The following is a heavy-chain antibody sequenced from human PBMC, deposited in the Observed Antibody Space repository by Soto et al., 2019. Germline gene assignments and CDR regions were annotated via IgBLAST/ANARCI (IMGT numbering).Heavy chain of an antibody. V-gene: IGHV3-33*01. D-gene: IGHD5-12*01. CDR3: ARDSSISVAMDAFDI. Sequence: PGGSLRLSCAASGFTFSSYGMHWVRQAPGKGLEWVAVIWYDGSNKYYADSVKGRFTISRDNSKNTLYLQMNSLRAEDTAVYYCARDSSISVAMDAFDIWGQRTMVTVSS. CDR2: IWYDGSNK. CDR1: GFTFSSYG. J-gene: IGHJ3*02.